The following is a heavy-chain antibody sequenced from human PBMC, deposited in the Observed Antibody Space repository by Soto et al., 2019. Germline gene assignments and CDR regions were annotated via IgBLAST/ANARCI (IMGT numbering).Heavy chain of an antibody. CDR1: GGSFSGYY. V-gene: IGHV4-34*01. J-gene: IGHJ6*02. CDR2: INHSGST. Sequence: SETLSLTCAVYGGSFSGYYWSWIRQPPGKGLEWIGEINHSGSTNYNPSLKSRVTISVDTSKNQFSLKLSSVTAADTAVYYCARDLSGSYGMDVWGQGTTVTVSS. D-gene: IGHD1-26*01. CDR3: ARDLSGSYGMDV.